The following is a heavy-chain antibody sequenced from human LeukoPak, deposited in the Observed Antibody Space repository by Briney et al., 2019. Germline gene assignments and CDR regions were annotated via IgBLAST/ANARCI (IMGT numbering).Heavy chain of an antibody. CDR1: GYTFTNFW. Sequence: GESLKISCKGSGYTFTNFWIAWVRQMPGKGLEWMGIIYPGDSDSRYSPSLEGQVTFSVDKSINTAYLQWSSLKASDTAMYYCARRKTGGRVVDYWGQGTLVTVSS. CDR2: IYPGDSDS. D-gene: IGHD2-8*02. J-gene: IGHJ4*02. V-gene: IGHV5-51*01. CDR3: ARRKTGGRVVDY.